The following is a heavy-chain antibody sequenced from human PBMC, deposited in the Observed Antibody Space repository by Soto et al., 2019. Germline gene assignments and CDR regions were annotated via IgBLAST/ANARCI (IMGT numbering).Heavy chain of an antibody. CDR1: GFSLSTSGVG. CDR2: IYWNDDK. J-gene: IGHJ5*02. Sequence: SGPTLVNPTQTLTQTCTFSGFSLSTSGVGVGWIRQPPGKALEWLALIYWNDDKRYSPSLKSRLTITKDTSKNQVVLTMTNMDPVDTATYYCAHRVTYYYDSSGYYWFDPWGQGTLVTVSS. D-gene: IGHD3-22*01. V-gene: IGHV2-5*01. CDR3: AHRVTYYYDSSGYYWFDP.